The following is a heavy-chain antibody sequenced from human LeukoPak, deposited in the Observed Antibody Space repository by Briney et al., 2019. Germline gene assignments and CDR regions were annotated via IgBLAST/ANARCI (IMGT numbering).Heavy chain of an antibody. Sequence: GGSLRLSCAASGFTFKCYAMIWVRQAPGKGLESVSSISTAGDRTYYTDSVKGRFAISRDNSKNTLYLQMNSLRAEDTAVYYCAKILERELQYYYYGMDVWGQGTTVTVSS. J-gene: IGHJ6*02. CDR2: ISTAGDRT. CDR3: AKILERELQYYYYGMDV. V-gene: IGHV3-23*01. D-gene: IGHD5-24*01. CDR1: GFTFKCYA.